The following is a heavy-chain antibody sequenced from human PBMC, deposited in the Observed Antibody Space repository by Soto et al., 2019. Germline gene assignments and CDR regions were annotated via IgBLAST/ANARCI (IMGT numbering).Heavy chain of an antibody. CDR3: ARGGGLPNCGGFCPPDY. CDR1: GASISSTGYS. D-gene: IGHD2-21*01. CDR2: IYNSGTT. V-gene: IGHV4-30-2*01. Sequence: SETLFLTCAVSGASISSTGYSWSWIRQPPGKGLEWIGCIYNSGTTSYDPSLKSRVTISEDRSKNQFSLNLSSVTAADTAVYYCARGGGLPNCGGFCPPDYWGQGTLVTVSS. J-gene: IGHJ4*02.